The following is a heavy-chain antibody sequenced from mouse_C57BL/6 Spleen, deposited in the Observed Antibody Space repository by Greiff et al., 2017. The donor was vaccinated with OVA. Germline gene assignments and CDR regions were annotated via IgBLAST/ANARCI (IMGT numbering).Heavy chain of an antibody. D-gene: IGHD4-1*01. J-gene: IGHJ2*01. CDR2: IHPNSGST. CDR3: ARPKLTGYYFDY. Sequence: QVQLQQPGAELVKPGASVKLSCKASGYTFNSYWMHWVKQRPGQGLEWIGMIHPNSGSTNYNEKFKSKATLTADKSSSTAYMQLSSLTSEDSAVYCWARPKLTGYYFDYWGQGTTLTVSS. CDR1: GYTFNSYW. V-gene: IGHV1-64*01.